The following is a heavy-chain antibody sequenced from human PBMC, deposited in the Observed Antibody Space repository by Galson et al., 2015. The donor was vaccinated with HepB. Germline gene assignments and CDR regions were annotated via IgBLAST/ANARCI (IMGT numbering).Heavy chain of an antibody. D-gene: IGHD2-21*01. J-gene: IGHJ4*02. CDR1: GGSISSYY. CDR3: ARSSGIVYFDY. V-gene: IGHV4-59*01. CDR2: IYYSGST. Sequence: ETLSLTCTVSGGSISSYYWTWIRQPPGKGLEWIGFIYYSGSTNYNPSLKSRVTISVDTSKHQFSLKLSSVAAADTAVYYCARSSGIVYFDYWGQGTLITVSS.